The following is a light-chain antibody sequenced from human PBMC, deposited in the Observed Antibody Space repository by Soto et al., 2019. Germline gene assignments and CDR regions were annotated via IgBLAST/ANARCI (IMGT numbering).Light chain of an antibody. CDR1: HNVNSW. CDR2: DAS. Sequence: DIQMTQSPSIVSASVGDRVTLTCRASHNVNSWLAWYQQRPGRAPYLLIYDASSLQSGVPSRFSGSGYGTEFTLSISSPQPDDFATYYCQQYKSYPLTFGGGTRVEIK. CDR3: QQYKSYPLT. J-gene: IGKJ4*01. V-gene: IGKV1-5*01.